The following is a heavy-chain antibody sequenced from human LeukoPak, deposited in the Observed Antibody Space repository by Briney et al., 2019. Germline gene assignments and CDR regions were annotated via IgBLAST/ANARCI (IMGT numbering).Heavy chain of an antibody. J-gene: IGHJ4*02. D-gene: IGHD2-15*01. Sequence: SETLSLTCAVYGGSFSGYYWSWIRQPPGKGLEWIGEINHSGSTNYNPSLKSRVTISVDTSKNQFSLKLSSVTAADTAVYYCARRRRKIQGRYCSGGSCYPYDYWGQGTLVTVSS. CDR2: INHSGST. CDR1: GGSFSGYY. CDR3: ARRRRKIQGRYCSGGSCYPYDY. V-gene: IGHV4-34*01.